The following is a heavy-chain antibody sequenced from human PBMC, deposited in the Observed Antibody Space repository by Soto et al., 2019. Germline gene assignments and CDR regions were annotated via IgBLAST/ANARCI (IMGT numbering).Heavy chain of an antibody. CDR1: GFTFSSYG. CDR2: ISYDGSNK. J-gene: IGHJ6*02. D-gene: IGHD1-1*01. V-gene: IGHV3-30*18. Sequence: QVQLVESGGGVVQPGRSLRLSCAASGFTFSSYGMHWVRQAPGKGLEWVAVISYDGSNKYYADSVKGRFTISRDNSKNTLYLQMNSLRAEDTAVYYCAKDVGTRDYYGMDVWAKGPRSPSP. CDR3: AKDVGTRDYYGMDV.